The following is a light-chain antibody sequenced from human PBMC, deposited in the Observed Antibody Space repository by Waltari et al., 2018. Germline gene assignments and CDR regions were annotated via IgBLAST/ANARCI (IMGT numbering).Light chain of an antibody. Sequence: SSELTQDPAVSVALGQTISITCPGDSHNTYYATWYQQKPGQAPLLVIYDKNARPSGIPDRFSGSSSGNTASLTITGAQAEDEADYYCQSRDTTATHVLFGGGTKLTVL. CDR1: SHNTYY. V-gene: IGLV3-19*01. J-gene: IGLJ2*01. CDR2: DKN. CDR3: QSRDTTATHVL.